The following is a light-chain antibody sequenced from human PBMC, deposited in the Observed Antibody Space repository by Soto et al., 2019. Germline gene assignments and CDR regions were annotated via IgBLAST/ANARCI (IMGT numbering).Light chain of an antibody. Sequence: IQLTQSPTSLSASVGDRVTITCRASQGISSYLAWYRQKSGKAPQLLIYAASTLQSGVPSRFSGSGSGTDFTLTINSLQPEDFATYYCQQLSDYPITFGQGTRLEIK. CDR2: AAS. J-gene: IGKJ5*01. CDR1: QGISSY. CDR3: QQLSDYPIT. V-gene: IGKV1-9*01.